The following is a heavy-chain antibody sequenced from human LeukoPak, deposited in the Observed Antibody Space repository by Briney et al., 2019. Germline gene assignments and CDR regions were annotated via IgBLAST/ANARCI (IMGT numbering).Heavy chain of an antibody. Sequence: GASVKVSCKTSGYTFIGYYIHWLRQAPGQGLEWMGWINPKTGDTKYAQKFQGRVTMTRDTSITSAYMELSSLKSDDVAVYYCARGSGISDSKGYHYFDYCGQGTLVTVSS. D-gene: IGHD1-14*01. V-gene: IGHV1-2*02. CDR1: GYTFIGYY. CDR2: INPKTGDT. J-gene: IGHJ4*02. CDR3: ARGSGISDSKGYHYFDY.